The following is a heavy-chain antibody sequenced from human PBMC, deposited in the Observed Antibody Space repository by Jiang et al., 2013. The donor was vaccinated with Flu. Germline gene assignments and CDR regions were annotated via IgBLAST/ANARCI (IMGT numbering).Heavy chain of an antibody. V-gene: IGHV4-34*01. J-gene: IGHJ4*02. CDR2: INHSGST. CDR3: ARGYGDLDY. CDR1: GGSFSGYY. Sequence: LLKPSETLSLTCAVYGGSFSGYYWSWIRQPPGKGLEWIGEINHSGSTNYNPSLKSRVTISVDTSKNQFSLKLSSVTAADTAVYYCARGYGDLDYWGQGTLVTVSS. D-gene: IGHD4-17*01.